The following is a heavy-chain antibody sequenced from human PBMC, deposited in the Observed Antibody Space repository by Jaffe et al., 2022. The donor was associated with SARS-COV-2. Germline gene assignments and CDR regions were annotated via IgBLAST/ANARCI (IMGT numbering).Heavy chain of an antibody. CDR1: GFTFGDYA. Sequence: EVQLVESGGGLVQPGRSLRLSCTASGFTFGDYAMSWFRQAPGKGLEWVGFIRSKAYGGTTEYAASVKGRFTISRDDSKSIAYLQMNSLKTEDTAVYYCTRDRVYYDSSGYFFSLYYYYYMDVWGKGTTVTVSS. CDR3: TRDRVYYDSSGYFFSLYYYYYMDV. D-gene: IGHD3-22*01. V-gene: IGHV3-49*03. J-gene: IGHJ6*03. CDR2: IRSKAYGGTT.